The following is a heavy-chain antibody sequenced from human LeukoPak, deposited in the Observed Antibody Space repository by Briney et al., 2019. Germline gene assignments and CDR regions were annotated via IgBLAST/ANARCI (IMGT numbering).Heavy chain of an antibody. V-gene: IGHV4-39*07. J-gene: IGHJ5*02. Sequence: SETLSLTCTVSGGSIGSSSYYWAWIRQPPGKGLEWIGSIHYSGSTYYNPSLKSRVTISVDTSKNQFSLKLSSVTAADTAVYYCARSGLLWFGELPSPFDPWGQGTLVTVSS. D-gene: IGHD3-10*01. CDR3: ARSGLLWFGELPSPFDP. CDR2: IHYSGST. CDR1: GGSIGSSSYY.